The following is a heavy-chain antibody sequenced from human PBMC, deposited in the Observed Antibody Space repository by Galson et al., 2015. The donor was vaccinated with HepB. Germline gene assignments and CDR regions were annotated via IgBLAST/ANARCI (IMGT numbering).Heavy chain of an antibody. D-gene: IGHD6-6*01. CDR2: ISAYNGNT. V-gene: IGHV1-18*01. Sequence: SVKVSCKASGYTFTSYGISWVRQAPGQGLEWMGWISAYNGNTNYAQKLQGRVTMTTDTSTSTAYMELRSLRSDDTAVYYCARIECSSIAARPAFCGFDPWGQGTLVTVSS. J-gene: IGHJ5*02. CDR1: GYTFTSYG. CDR3: ARIECSSIAARPAFCGFDP.